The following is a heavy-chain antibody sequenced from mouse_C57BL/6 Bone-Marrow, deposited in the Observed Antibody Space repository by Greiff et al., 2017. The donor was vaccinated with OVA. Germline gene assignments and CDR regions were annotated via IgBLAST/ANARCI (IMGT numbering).Heavy chain of an antibody. Sequence: EVKLQQSGAELVRPGASVKLSCTASGFNIKDDYMHWVKQRPEQGLEWIGWIDPENGDTEYAPKFLGKATITVDTSSNTAYLHLSSLTSEDTAVYYCTKALLPGGYWGQGTTLTVSS. CDR3: TKALLPGGY. CDR1: GFNIKDDY. J-gene: IGHJ2*01. CDR2: IDPENGDT. V-gene: IGHV14-4*01.